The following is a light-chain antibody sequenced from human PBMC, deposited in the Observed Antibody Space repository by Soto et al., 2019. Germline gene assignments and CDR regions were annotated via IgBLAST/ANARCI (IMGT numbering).Light chain of an antibody. CDR1: QSVSSSY. V-gene: IGKV3-20*01. J-gene: IGKJ1*01. CDR3: QQYSSSPWT. CDR2: GAS. Sequence: EIVLTQSPGTLSLSPGERATLSCRASQSVSSSYLAWYQQKPGQAPRLLIYGASSRATGIPDRFSGSGSGRYCTLTISRVEPEDFAVDYCQQYSSSPWTIGQGTKVEIK.